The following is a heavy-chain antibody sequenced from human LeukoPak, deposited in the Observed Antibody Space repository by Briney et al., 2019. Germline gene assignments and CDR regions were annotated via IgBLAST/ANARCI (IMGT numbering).Heavy chain of an antibody. CDR3: GRGYSSSWYMDY. D-gene: IGHD6-13*01. Sequence: ASVTVSCTASGYTFTSYGISWVRQALGQGVEGMGWISAYNGNTNYAQKLQGRVTMTTATSTSTAYMELRSLRSDDTAVYYCGRGYSSSWYMDYWGQGTLVTVSS. CDR1: GYTFTSYG. J-gene: IGHJ4*02. CDR2: ISAYNGNT. V-gene: IGHV1-18*01.